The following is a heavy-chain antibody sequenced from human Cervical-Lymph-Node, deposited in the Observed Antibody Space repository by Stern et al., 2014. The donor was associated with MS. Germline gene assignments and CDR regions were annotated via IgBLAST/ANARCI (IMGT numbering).Heavy chain of an antibody. CDR3: ARERGASSWHDY. J-gene: IGHJ4*02. Sequence: QVQLEESGGGLVKPGGSLRLSCAASGFTFSNSYMTWIRQAPGKGLEWISYISPTGDTIYYADSVKGRFTISRDNAQHSLYLQMNSLRAEDTAVYYCARERGASSWHDYWGQGTLVTVSS. CDR2: ISPTGDTI. CDR1: GFTFSNSY. V-gene: IGHV3-11*01. D-gene: IGHD6-13*01.